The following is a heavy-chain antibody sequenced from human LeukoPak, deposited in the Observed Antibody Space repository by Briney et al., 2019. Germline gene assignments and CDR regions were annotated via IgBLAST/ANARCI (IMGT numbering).Heavy chain of an antibody. CDR1: GGSISSSSYH. CDR3: AREEHSSSSN. V-gene: IGHV4-39*07. J-gene: IGHJ4*02. D-gene: IGHD6-6*01. CDR2: IYYSGCT. Sequence: SDTLSLTCTVSGGSISSSSYHCGWIRQPPGEGLEWIGSIYYSGCTYYNPSLKSRVTISVDTSKNQFSLKLSSVTAADTDVYYCAREEHSSSSNWGQGTLVTVSS.